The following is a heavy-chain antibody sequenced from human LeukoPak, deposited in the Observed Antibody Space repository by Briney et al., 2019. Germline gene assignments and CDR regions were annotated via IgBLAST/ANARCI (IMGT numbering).Heavy chain of an antibody. V-gene: IGHV3-11*04. CDR2: ISSSGSTI. CDR3: ARRPYSTSLGYYFDY. CDR1: GFTFSDYY. J-gene: IGHJ4*02. Sequence: GGSLRLSCAASGFTFSDYYMSWIRQAPGKGLEWVSYISSSGSTIYYADSVKGRFTVSRDNAKNTLYLQMNSLRAEDTAVYYCARRPYSTSLGYYFDYWGQGTLVTVSS. D-gene: IGHD1-26*01.